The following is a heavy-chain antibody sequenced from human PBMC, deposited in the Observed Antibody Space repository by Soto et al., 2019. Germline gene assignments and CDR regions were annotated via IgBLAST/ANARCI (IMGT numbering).Heavy chain of an antibody. CDR2: ISAYNGNT. V-gene: IGHV1-18*01. J-gene: IGHJ4*02. D-gene: IGHD3-3*01. CDR1: GYSFTNYG. CDR3: ARDSFNSDFWSGYYAFDY. Sequence: GPVVKKPGASVKVSCKASGYSFTNYGISWVRQGPGQGLEGMGWISAYNGNTNYAQKVQGRVSVTTDTSTSTAYMELRSLRSDDTAVYYCARDSFNSDFWSGYYAFDYWGQGTLVTVSS.